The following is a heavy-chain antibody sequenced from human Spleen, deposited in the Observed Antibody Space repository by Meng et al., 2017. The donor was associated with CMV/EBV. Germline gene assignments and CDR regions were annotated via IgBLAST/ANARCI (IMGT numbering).Heavy chain of an antibody. Sequence: GESLKISCAAPGFTFSSYGMNWVRQAPGKGLEWVAVISYDGSNKYYADSVKGRFTISRDNSKNTLYLQMNSLRAEDTAVYYCARVDPEYQLLSPHYYGMDVWGQGTTVTVSS. CDR3: ARVDPEYQLLSPHYYGMDV. CDR2: ISYDGSNK. J-gene: IGHJ6*02. V-gene: IGHV3-30*03. D-gene: IGHD2-2*01. CDR1: GFTFSSYG.